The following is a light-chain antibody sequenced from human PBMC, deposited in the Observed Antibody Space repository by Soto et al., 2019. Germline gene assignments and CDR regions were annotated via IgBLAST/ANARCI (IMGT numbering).Light chain of an antibody. CDR1: QSITEW. Sequence: DTQMTQSPSTLSASVGDRITITCRASQSITEWLAWYQQKPGKAPKLLIYKASSLKSGVPSRFSGSGFGTEFSLSISSLQPDDFATYYCLQYSDYPWTFGQGTKVDI. CDR2: KAS. CDR3: LQYSDYPWT. V-gene: IGKV1-5*03. J-gene: IGKJ1*01.